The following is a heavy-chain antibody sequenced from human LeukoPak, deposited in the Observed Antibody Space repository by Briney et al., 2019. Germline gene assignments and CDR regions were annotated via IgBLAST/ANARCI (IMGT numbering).Heavy chain of an antibody. V-gene: IGHV4-59*01. Sequence: KSSETLSLTCTVSGGSISSYYWSWIRQPPGKGLEWIGYIYHSGSTNYSPSLKSRVTISVDTSRTQFSLKLSSVTAADTAVYYCARAREASVLEWGQGTLVTVSS. J-gene: IGHJ4*02. CDR2: IYHSGST. CDR3: ARAREASVLE. CDR1: GGSISSYY. D-gene: IGHD4/OR15-4a*01.